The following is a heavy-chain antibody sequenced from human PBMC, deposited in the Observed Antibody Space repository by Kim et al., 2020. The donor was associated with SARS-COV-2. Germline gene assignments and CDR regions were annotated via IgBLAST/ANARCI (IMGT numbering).Heavy chain of an antibody. Sequence: ASVKVSCKASGYTFTSYAMHWVRQTPGQGLEWMGWINPKTGNPTYAQGFTGRFVFSLDTSVSTAYLQINSLKAEDTAVYYCARRYYGSGSNAFDIWGQGTMVTVSS. CDR1: GYTFTSYA. J-gene: IGHJ3*02. CDR3: ARRYYGSGSNAFDI. V-gene: IGHV7-4-1*02. CDR2: INPKTGNP. D-gene: IGHD3-10*01.